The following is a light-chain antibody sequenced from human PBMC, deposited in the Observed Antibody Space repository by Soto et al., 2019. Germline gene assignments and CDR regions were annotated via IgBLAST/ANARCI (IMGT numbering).Light chain of an antibody. CDR1: QSISSY. CDR3: QQSYSMPLI. J-gene: IGKJ4*01. V-gene: IGKV1-39*01. CDR2: AAS. Sequence: DIPRTQSPCSLSASVGDIVTITCRASQSISSYLNWYQQKPGKAPKLLIYAASSLQSGVPSRFSGSGSGTDFTLTISSLQPEDFATYYCQQSYSMPLIFGGGTKVEIK.